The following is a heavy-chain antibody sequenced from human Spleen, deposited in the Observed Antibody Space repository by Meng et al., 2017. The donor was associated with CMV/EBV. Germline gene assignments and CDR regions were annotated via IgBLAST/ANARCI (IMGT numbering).Heavy chain of an antibody. CDR3: ARDGFSWELLSSDYYYYGMDV. D-gene: IGHD1-26*01. CDR1: GYTFTGYY. J-gene: IGHJ6*02. CDR2: INPNSGGT. V-gene: IGHV1-2*02. Sequence: ASVKVSCKASGYTFTGYYMHWVRQAPGQGLEWMGWINPNSGGTNYAQKFQGRVTMTRDTSISTAYMELSRLRSDDTAVYYCARDGFSWELLSSDYYYYGMDVWGQGTTVIVSS.